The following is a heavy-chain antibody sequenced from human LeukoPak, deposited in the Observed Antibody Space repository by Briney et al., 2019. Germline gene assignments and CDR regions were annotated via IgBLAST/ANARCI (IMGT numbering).Heavy chain of an antibody. D-gene: IGHD4-17*01. CDR2: IYYSGST. CDR3: ARDLGYADPFDC. CDR1: GGSISSSSYY. J-gene: IGHJ4*02. V-gene: IGHV4-39*07. Sequence: SETLSLTCTVSGGSISSSSYYWGWIRQPPGKGLEWIGSIYYSGSTYYNPSLKSRVTISVGTSKNQFSLKLSSVTAADTAVYYCARDLGYADPFDCWGQGTLVTVSS.